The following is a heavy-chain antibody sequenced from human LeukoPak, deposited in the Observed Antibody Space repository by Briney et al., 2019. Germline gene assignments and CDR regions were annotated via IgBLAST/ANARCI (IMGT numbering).Heavy chain of an antibody. CDR1: GFTFSSYA. J-gene: IGHJ3*02. CDR3: ARIMRSSSSSGAFDI. Sequence: PGGSLRLSCAAPGFTFSSYAMHWVRQAPGKGLEYVSAISSNGGSTYYANSVKGRFTISRDNSKNTLYLQMGSLRAEDMAVYYCARIMRSSSSSGAFDIWGQGTMVTVSS. D-gene: IGHD6-6*01. CDR2: ISSNGGST. V-gene: IGHV3-64*01.